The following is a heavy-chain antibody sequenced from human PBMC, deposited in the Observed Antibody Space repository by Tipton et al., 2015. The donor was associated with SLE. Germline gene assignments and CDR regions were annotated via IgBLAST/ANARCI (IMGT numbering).Heavy chain of an antibody. V-gene: IGHV4-30-2*01. Sequence: TLSLTCTVSGGSISSGGYSWSWIRQPPGKGLEWIGYIYHSGSTYYNPSLKSRVTISVDRSKNQFSLKLSSVIAADTAVYYCARGAAAAGTRFDYWGQGTLVTVSS. D-gene: IGHD6-13*01. CDR1: GGSISSGGYS. J-gene: IGHJ4*02. CDR3: ARGAAAAGTRFDY. CDR2: IYHSGST.